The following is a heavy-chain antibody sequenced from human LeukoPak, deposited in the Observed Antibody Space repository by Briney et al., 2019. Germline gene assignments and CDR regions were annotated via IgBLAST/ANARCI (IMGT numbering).Heavy chain of an antibody. CDR3: ARDRHGSGSYRPPFDY. CDR1: GFTFTDYG. D-gene: IGHD3-10*01. Sequence: ASLKVSCKASGFTFTDYGISWVRQAPGQGLEWMGWISAYNGNTNYAQKFQGRVTMTTDTSTSTAYMELRSLRSDDTAVYYCARDRHGSGSYRPPFDYWGQGTLVTVSS. V-gene: IGHV1-18*01. J-gene: IGHJ4*02. CDR2: ISAYNGNT.